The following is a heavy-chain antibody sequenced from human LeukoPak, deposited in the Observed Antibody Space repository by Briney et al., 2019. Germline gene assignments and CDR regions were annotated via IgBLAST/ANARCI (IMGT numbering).Heavy chain of an antibody. D-gene: IGHD1-1*01. CDR1: GFTFSSYG. Sequence: PGGSLRLSCAASGFTFSSYGMHWVRQAPGKGLEWVAFIRYDGSNKYYADSVKGRFTISRDNSKNTLYLQMNSLKIEDTAVYYCTTALYDWNDVNYWGQGTLVTVSS. CDR3: TTALYDWNDVNY. V-gene: IGHV3-30*02. J-gene: IGHJ4*02. CDR2: IRYDGSNK.